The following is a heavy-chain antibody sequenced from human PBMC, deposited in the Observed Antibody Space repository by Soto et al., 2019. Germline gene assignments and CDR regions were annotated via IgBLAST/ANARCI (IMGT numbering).Heavy chain of an antibody. CDR2: IWYDGSNK. V-gene: IGHV3-33*01. J-gene: IGHJ4*02. CDR3: ARDLDRLYYYDSSGYSEVPFDY. Sequence: GGSLRLSCAASGFTFSSYGMHWVRQAPGKGLEWVAVIWYDGSNKYYADSVKGRFTISRDNSKNTLYLQMNSLRAEDTAVYYCARDLDRLYYYDSSGYSEVPFDYWGQGTLVTVSS. D-gene: IGHD3-22*01. CDR1: GFTFSSYG.